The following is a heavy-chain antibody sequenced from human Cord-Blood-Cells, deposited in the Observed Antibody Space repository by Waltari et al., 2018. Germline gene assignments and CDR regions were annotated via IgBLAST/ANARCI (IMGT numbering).Heavy chain of an antibody. CDR3: ARGTVYCGGDCYLNWFDP. J-gene: IGHJ5*02. Sequence: QVQLQQWGAGLLKPSETLSLTCAVYGGSFSGYYWSWIRQPPGKGLEWIGEINHIGSTNYNPSLKSRVTISVDTSKNQFSLKPSSVTAADTAVYYCARGTVYCGGDCYLNWFDPWGQGTLVTVSS. CDR2: INHIGST. V-gene: IGHV4-34*01. CDR1: GGSFSGYY. D-gene: IGHD2-21*02.